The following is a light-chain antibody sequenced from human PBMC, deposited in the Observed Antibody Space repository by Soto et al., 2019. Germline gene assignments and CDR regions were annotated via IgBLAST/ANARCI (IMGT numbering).Light chain of an antibody. CDR1: QSISSW. CDR3: QHYNSYLWT. CDR2: KAS. J-gene: IGKJ1*01. V-gene: IGKV1-5*03. Sequence: DIQMTQSPSTLSASVGDRVTITCRASQSISSWLAWYQQKQGKAPKLLIYKASSLESGVTSRFSGSGSGTEFTLTISSLQPYDFATYYCQHYNSYLWTFGQGTKVDI.